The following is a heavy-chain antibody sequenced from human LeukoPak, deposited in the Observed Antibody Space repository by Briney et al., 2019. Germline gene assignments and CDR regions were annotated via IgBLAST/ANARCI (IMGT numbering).Heavy chain of an antibody. D-gene: IGHD3-22*01. CDR1: GGSISSYY. CDR3: ARDLDYYDNAFDI. Sequence: TSETLSLTCTVSGGSISSYYWSWIRQPPGKGLEWIGRIYTSGSTNYNPSLKSRVTMSVDTSKNQFSLKLSSVTAADTAVYYCARDLDYYDNAFDIWGQGTMVTVSS. J-gene: IGHJ3*02. V-gene: IGHV4-4*07. CDR2: IYTSGST.